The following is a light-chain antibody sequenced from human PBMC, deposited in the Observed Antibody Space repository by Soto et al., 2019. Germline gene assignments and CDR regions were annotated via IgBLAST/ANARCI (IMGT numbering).Light chain of an antibody. J-gene: IGKJ4*01. CDR2: GAS. CDR1: QSVSSSY. Sequence: EIVLTQSPGTLSLSPGERATLSCRASQSVSSSYLAWYQQKPGQAPRLLIYGASSRATGIPDRFSGSGSGTDFTLTISRVEPEDFAVYYCQQYASSPLTFGGGTKVEIK. V-gene: IGKV3-20*01. CDR3: QQYASSPLT.